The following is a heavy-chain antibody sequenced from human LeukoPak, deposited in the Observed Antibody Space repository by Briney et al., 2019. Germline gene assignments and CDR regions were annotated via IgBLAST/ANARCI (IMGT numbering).Heavy chain of an antibody. J-gene: IGHJ5*02. CDR3: ARVDYYDSSGYWRGDNWFDP. Sequence: SETLSLTCAVYGESFSSYYWNWIRQSPGKGLEWIGEINQSGSTNYNPSLKSRVTISVDTSKNQFSLKLSSVTAADTAVYYCARVDYYDSSGYWRGDNWFDPWGQGTLVTVSS. CDR2: INQSGST. V-gene: IGHV4-34*01. CDR1: GESFSSYY. D-gene: IGHD3-22*01.